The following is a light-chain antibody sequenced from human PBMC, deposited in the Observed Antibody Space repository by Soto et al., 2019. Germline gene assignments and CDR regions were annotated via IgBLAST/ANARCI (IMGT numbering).Light chain of an antibody. V-gene: IGLV1-44*01. Sequence: QLVLTQPPSASGTPGQRVTISCSGSRSNIGSNTVNWYQQVPGTAPKLLIYASNQRPSGVPDRFSGSKSGTSASLAISGLQSEDEADYYCAAWDDSLNGPVFGGGTKLTVL. CDR3: AAWDDSLNGPV. J-gene: IGLJ3*02. CDR2: ASN. CDR1: RSNIGSNT.